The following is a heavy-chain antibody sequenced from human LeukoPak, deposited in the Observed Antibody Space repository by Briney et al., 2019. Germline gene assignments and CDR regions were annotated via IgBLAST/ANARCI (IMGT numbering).Heavy chain of an antibody. J-gene: IGHJ5*02. CDR1: GFTFSSYA. CDR2: ISYDGSNK. V-gene: IGHV3-30*01. CDR3: ARESLANWFDP. Sequence: PGRSLRLSCAASGFTFSSYAMHWVRQASGKGLEWVAVISYDGSNKYYADSVKGRFTISRDNSKNTLYLQMNSLRAEDTAVYYCARESLANWFDPWGQGTLVTVSS.